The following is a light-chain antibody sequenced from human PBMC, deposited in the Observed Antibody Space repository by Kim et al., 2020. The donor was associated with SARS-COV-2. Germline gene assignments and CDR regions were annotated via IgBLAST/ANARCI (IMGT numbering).Light chain of an antibody. CDR2: PAS. J-gene: IGKJ1*01. Sequence: PVVDGTTSTCLAGQDIISWVAWYHHRRGKAPPLLFYPASTLDNGVASQFSGGGSEIEFTLTIRTLPPDHIATYHSQQYNSKPSTFGQGTKVEIK. V-gene: IGKV1-5*03. CDR3: QQYNSKPST. CDR1: QDIISW.